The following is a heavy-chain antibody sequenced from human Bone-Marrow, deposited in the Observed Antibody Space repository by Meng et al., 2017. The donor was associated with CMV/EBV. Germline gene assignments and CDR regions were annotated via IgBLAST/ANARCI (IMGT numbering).Heavy chain of an antibody. V-gene: IGHV1-8*03. CDR1: GYTFTSYD. J-gene: IGHJ6*02. CDR2: MNPNSGNT. D-gene: IGHD4-23*01. CDR3: ARELHGDGMDV. Sequence: ASVKVSCKASGYTFTSYDINWVRQATGQGLEWMGWMNPNSGNTGNAQKFQGRVTITRNTSISTAYMDLSSLRSEDTAVYYCARELHGDGMDVWGQGTTVTVSS.